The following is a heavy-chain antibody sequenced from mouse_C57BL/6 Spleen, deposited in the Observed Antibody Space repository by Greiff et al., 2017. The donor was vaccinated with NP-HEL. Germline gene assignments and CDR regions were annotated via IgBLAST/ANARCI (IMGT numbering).Heavy chain of an antibody. Sequence: EVHLVESGGDLVKPGGSLKLSCAASGFTFSSYGMSWVRQTPDKRLEWVATISSGGSYTYYPDSVKGRFTISRDNAKNTLYLQMSSLKSEDTAMYYCARLGPTRDYFDYWGQGTTLTVSS. CDR3: ARLGPTRDYFDY. CDR2: ISSGGSYT. V-gene: IGHV5-6*01. J-gene: IGHJ2*01. D-gene: IGHD2-10*01. CDR1: GFTFSSYG.